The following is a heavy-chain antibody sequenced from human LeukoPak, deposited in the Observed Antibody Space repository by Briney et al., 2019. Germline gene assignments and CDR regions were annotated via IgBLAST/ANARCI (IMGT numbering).Heavy chain of an antibody. J-gene: IGHJ6*03. V-gene: IGHV3-23*01. Sequence: GGSLRLSCAASGFTFSKYAMSWVRQAPGKGLEWVSTVNDRGTGTYYADSVKGRFTISRDNSKSTLPLQMISLRAEDTALYYCAKGLKTAVGPYMGYHYYMDVWGKGTTVTVSS. CDR1: GFTFSKYA. CDR2: VNDRGTGT. CDR3: AKGLKTAVGPYMGYHYYMDV. D-gene: IGHD5-18*01.